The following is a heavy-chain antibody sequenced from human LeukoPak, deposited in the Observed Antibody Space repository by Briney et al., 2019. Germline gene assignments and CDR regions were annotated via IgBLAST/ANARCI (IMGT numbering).Heavy chain of an antibody. CDR1: GGSVSTYY. Sequence: SETLSLTCTVSGGSVSTYYWTWIRQPAGKGLEWIGRVSTSGSPIYNPSLKSQVTMSVDTSKNQFSLQVSSVTAADTAVYYCARLSANWFDPWGQGTLVTVSS. J-gene: IGHJ5*02. CDR2: VSTSGSP. V-gene: IGHV4-4*07. CDR3: ARLSANWFDP.